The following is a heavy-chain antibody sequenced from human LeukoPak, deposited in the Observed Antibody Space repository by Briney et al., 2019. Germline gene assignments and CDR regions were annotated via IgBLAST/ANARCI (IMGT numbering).Heavy chain of an antibody. J-gene: IGHJ6*02. CDR2: ISSSSSYI. V-gene: IGHV3-21*04. CDR3: AKDIAHPSAGTRKYYYYYGMDV. Sequence: GGSLRLSCAASGYTFSDYSMNWVRQAPGKGLEWVSFISSSSSYIHYTDSVKGRFTISRDNAKNSLYLQMNSLRAEDTALYYCAKDIAHPSAGTRKYYYYYGMDVWGQGTTVTVSS. D-gene: IGHD6-13*01. CDR1: GYTFSDYS.